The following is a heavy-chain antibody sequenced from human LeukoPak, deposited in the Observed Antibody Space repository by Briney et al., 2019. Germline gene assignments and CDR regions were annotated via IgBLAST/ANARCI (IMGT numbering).Heavy chain of an antibody. D-gene: IGHD6-13*01. CDR2: MNPNSGNT. J-gene: IGHJ4*02. CDR1: GYTFTSYD. CDR3: ATGPATKYSSSWYLDY. V-gene: IGHV1-8*01. Sequence: ASVKVSCKASGYTFTSYDINWVRQATGQGLEWMGWMNPNSGNTGYAQKFQGRVTMTRNTSISTAYMELSSLGSEDTAVYYCATGPATKYSSSWYLDYWGQGTLVTVSS.